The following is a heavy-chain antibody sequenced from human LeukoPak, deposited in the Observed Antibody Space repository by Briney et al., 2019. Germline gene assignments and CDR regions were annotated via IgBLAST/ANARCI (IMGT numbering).Heavy chain of an antibody. CDR1: GYGFTSYW. CDR3: ARRVNCGGDCYPIDY. J-gene: IGHJ4*02. Sequence: GESLKISCKGSGYGFTSYWIGWVRQMPGKGLEWMGIIYPGDSDTRYSPSFQGQVTISADKSISTAYLQWSSLKASDTAMYYCARRVNCGGDCYPIDYWGQGTLVTVSS. D-gene: IGHD2-21*02. CDR2: IYPGDSDT. V-gene: IGHV5-51*01.